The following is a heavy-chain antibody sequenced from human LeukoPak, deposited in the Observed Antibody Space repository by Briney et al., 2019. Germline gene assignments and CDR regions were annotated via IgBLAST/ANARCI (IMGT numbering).Heavy chain of an antibody. J-gene: IGHJ4*02. CDR1: GFTFSASG. CDR2: IRYDGSDK. V-gene: IGHV3-30*02. D-gene: IGHD3-9*01. CDR3: AKDAAVTGHYMWHFDY. Sequence: PGGSLRLSCAASGFTFSASGMHWVRQAPGKGLEWVAFIRYDGSDKYYADSVKGRFTISRDNSKNTLYLQMNSLRVEDTAVYYCAKDAAVTGHYMWHFDYWGQGTLVTVSS.